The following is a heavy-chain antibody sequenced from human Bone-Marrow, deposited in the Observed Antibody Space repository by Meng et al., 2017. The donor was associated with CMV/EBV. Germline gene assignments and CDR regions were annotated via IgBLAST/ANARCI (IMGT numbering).Heavy chain of an antibody. D-gene: IGHD5-24*01. V-gene: IGHV3-11*01. J-gene: IGHJ4*02. Sequence: GGSLRLSCTASGFTFSDYYMSWIRQAPGKGLEWVSYISSSGSTIYYADSVKGRFTISRDNAKNSLYLQMNSLRAEDTAVYYCASVPGDGYNLDYWGQGTLVTVSS. CDR1: GFTFSDYY. CDR3: ASVPGDGYNLDY. CDR2: ISSSGSTI.